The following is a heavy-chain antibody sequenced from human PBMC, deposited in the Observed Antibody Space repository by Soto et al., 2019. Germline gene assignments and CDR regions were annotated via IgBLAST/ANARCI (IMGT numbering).Heavy chain of an antibody. CDR2: IYYSGST. Sequence: PSETLSLTCTVSGGSISSGDYYWSWIRQPPGKGLEWIGYIYYSGSTYYNPSLKNRVTISVDTSKNQFSLKLSSVTAADTAVYYCARANSYGPTASDYWGQGTLVTVSS. D-gene: IGHD5-18*01. V-gene: IGHV4-30-4*01. CDR1: GGSISSGDYY. J-gene: IGHJ4*02. CDR3: ARANSYGPTASDY.